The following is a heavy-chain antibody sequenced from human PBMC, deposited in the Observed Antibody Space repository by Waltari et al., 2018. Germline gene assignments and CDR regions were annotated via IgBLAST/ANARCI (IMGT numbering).Heavy chain of an antibody. J-gene: IGHJ4*02. Sequence: QVQLVQSGAEVKKPGSSVKVSCKASGCTFSSYAISWVRQAPGKGLEWMGGIIPIFGTANDAQKFQGRVTITADKSTSTAYMELSSLRSENTAVYCWASHSGSYLRNFDYWGQGTLVTVSS. CDR2: IIPIFGTA. CDR1: GCTFSSYA. D-gene: IGHD1-26*01. CDR3: ASHSGSYLRNFDY. V-gene: IGHV1-69*14.